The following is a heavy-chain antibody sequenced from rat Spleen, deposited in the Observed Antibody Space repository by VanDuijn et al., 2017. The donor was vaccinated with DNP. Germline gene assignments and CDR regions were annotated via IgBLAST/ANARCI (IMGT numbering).Heavy chain of an antibody. J-gene: IGHJ4*01. CDR1: GFSLTSYG. V-gene: IGHV2-32*01. Sequence: QVQLKESGPGLVQPSQTLSLTCAVSGFSLTSYGVSWVRQPSGKGPEWMGKMWYDGDTAYNSALKSRLSISRDTSKSQVFLQMDSLQTEETAIYFCTRAPYGSWALDAWGQGTSVTVSS. CDR2: MWYDGDT. CDR3: TRAPYGSWALDA. D-gene: IGHD1-3*01.